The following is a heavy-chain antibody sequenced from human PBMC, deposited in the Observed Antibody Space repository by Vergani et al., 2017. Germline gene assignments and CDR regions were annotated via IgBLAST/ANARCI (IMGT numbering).Heavy chain of an antibody. V-gene: IGHV4-59*01. CDR3: ARDPAAGYFDL. CDR2: IYYSGST. Sequence: QVQLQESGPGLVKPSETLSLTCTVSGGSISSYYWSWIRQPPGKGLEWIGYIYYSGSTNYNPSLESRVTISVDPSKNQFSLKLSSVTAADTAVYYCARDPAAGYFDLWGRGTLVTVSS. J-gene: IGHJ2*01. CDR1: GGSISSYY. D-gene: IGHD6-13*01.